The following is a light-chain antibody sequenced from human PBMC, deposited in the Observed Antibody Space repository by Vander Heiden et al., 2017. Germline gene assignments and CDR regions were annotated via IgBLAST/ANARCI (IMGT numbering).Light chain of an antibody. J-gene: IGKJ5*01. CDR2: GAS. Sequence: EIVMTQSPATLSVSPGERATLSCRASQSVSSNLAWYQQKPGQAPRLLVYGASTTDTGIPDRFSGSGYGKEFTLTISRRQSEDFAVYYCQQNKNWPPITFGQGTPMEIK. V-gene: IGKV3-15*01. CDR3: QQNKNWPPIT. CDR1: QSVSSN.